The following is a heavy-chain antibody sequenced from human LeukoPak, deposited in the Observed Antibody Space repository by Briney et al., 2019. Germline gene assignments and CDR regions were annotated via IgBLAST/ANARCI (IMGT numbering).Heavy chain of an antibody. CDR2: ISSSSSSTI. V-gene: IGHV3-48*01. CDR3: ARAFGYYYYMDV. D-gene: IGHD3-16*01. J-gene: IGHJ6*03. Sequence: GGSLRLSCAASGFTFSTYSMNWVRQAPGKGLEWVSYISSSSSSTIYYADSVKGRLTISRDNDKNSLYLQMNSLRAEDTAVYYCARAFGYYYYMDVWGKGTTVTVSS. CDR1: GFTFSTYS.